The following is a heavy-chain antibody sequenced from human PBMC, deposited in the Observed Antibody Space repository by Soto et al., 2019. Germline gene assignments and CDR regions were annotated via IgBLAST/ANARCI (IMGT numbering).Heavy chain of an antibody. D-gene: IGHD7-27*01. CDR3: AKADPSNWSPLYYFDY. CDR2: ISGSGGST. V-gene: IGHV3-23*01. J-gene: IGHJ4*02. Sequence: GGSLRLSCAASGFTFSSYAMSWVRQAPGKGLEWVSAISGSGGSTYYADSVKGRFTISRDNSKNTLYLQMNSLRAEDTAVYYCAKADPSNWSPLYYFDYWGQGTLGTVAS. CDR1: GFTFSSYA.